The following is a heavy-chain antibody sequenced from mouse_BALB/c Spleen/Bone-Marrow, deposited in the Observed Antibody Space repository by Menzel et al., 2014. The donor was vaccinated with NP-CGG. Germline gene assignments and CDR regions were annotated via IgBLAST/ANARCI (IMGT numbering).Heavy chain of an antibody. J-gene: IGHJ3*01. CDR2: IWAGGST. Sequence: VKLMESGPGLVAPSQSLSIPCTVSGFSLTSYGVHWVRQPPGKGLEWLGVIWAGGSTNYNSALMSRLSISKDNSKSQVFLKMNSRQTEDTAMYYCARAAYRYDVTWFAYWGQGTLVTVSA. V-gene: IGHV2-9*02. CDR1: GFSLTSYG. D-gene: IGHD2-14*01. CDR3: ARAAYRYDVTWFAY.